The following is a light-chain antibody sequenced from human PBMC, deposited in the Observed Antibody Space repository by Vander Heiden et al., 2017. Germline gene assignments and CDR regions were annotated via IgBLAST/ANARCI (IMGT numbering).Light chain of an antibody. CDR3: QQSYSTPPYT. Sequence: DIQMTQSPSSLSAFVGDRVTITCRASQSSSSYLNWYQQKPGKAPKLLIYAASNLQSGVPSRFSGSGSGTDFTLTISSLQPEDFATYYCQQSYSTPPYTFGQGTKLEIK. V-gene: IGKV1-39*01. CDR1: QSSSSY. J-gene: IGKJ2*01. CDR2: AAS.